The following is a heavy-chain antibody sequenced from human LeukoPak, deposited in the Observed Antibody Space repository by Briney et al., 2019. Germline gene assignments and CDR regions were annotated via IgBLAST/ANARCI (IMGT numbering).Heavy chain of an antibody. J-gene: IGHJ6*03. CDR1: GYTFTGYY. CDR3: ARDGAYSSGWDHYYYYYMDV. Sequence: ASVKVSCKASGYTFTGYYMHWVRQAPGQGLEWMGWINPNSGNTNYAQKLQGRVTMTTDTSTSTAYMELRSLRSDDTAVYYCARDGAYSSGWDHYYYYYMDVWGKGTTVTISS. D-gene: IGHD6-19*01. CDR2: INPNSGNT. V-gene: IGHV1-18*04.